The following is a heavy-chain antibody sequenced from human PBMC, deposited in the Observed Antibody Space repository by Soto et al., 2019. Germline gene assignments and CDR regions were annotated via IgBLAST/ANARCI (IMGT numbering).Heavy chain of an antibody. CDR3: ARVGVTIFGVVPKADFDY. D-gene: IGHD3-3*01. V-gene: IGHV1-18*01. Sequence: ASVKVSCKASGYTFTSYGISWVLQAPGQGLEWMGWISAYNGNTNYAQKLQGRVTMTTDTSTSTAYMELRSLRSDDTAVYYCARVGVTIFGVVPKADFDYWGQGTLVTVSS. CDR1: GYTFTSYG. CDR2: ISAYNGNT. J-gene: IGHJ4*02.